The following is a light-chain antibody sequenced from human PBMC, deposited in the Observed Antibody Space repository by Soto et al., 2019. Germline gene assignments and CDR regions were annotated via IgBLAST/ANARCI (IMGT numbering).Light chain of an antibody. CDR1: QSVSSGY. CDR2: GAS. CDR3: QQYGSSPRT. V-gene: IGKV3-20*01. Sequence: EIVLTQSPGTLSLSPGERATLSCRASQSVSSGYLAWYQQKPGQAPRLLIYGASNRATGIPDRFSRSGSGTDFTLTISRLEPEDFAVYYCQQYGSSPRTFGQGTKVEIK. J-gene: IGKJ1*01.